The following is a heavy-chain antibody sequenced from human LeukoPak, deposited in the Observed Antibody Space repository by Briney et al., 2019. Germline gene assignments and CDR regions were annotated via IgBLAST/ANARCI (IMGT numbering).Heavy chain of an antibody. CDR2: ISGSGGST. Sequence: GGSLRLSCAASGFTFSSYAMSWVRQAPGKGLEWVSAISGSGGSTYYADSVKGRFTISRDNSKNTLHLQMNSLRAEDTALYYCAKAHLPDYYYIDVWGKGTTVTVSS. V-gene: IGHV3-23*01. CDR3: AKAHLPDYYYIDV. CDR1: GFTFSSYA. J-gene: IGHJ6*03.